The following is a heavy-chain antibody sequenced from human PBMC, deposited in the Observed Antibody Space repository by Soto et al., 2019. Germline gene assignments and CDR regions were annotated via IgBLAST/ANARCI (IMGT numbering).Heavy chain of an antibody. Sequence: GSLRLSCAASGFAFSGHPMSWVRQAPERGLEWVSGISDSGGLTYNADSVKGRFTISRDNSKNTLYLQMNSLRAEDTALYYCARRAFGSSRSFDIWGQGTMVTVSS. V-gene: IGHV3-23*01. CDR2: ISDSGGLT. CDR1: GFAFSGHP. CDR3: ARRAFGSSRSFDI. J-gene: IGHJ3*02. D-gene: IGHD6-6*01.